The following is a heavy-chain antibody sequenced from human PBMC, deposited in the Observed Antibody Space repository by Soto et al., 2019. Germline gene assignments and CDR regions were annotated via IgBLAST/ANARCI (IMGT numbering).Heavy chain of an antibody. Sequence: QVQLVQSGAEVKKPASSVKVSCKAPGGTFSTYAISWVRQAPGQGLEWMGGIIPMFGTANYAQRFQDRVTVNADESTNTVYMELSSLRSEDTAVYFCASGIQLWLRRINNGYSGWGQGTLVTVSS. J-gene: IGHJ4*02. CDR2: IIPMFGTA. CDR3: ASGIQLWLRRINNGYSG. V-gene: IGHV1-69*12. CDR1: GGTFSTYA. D-gene: IGHD5-18*01.